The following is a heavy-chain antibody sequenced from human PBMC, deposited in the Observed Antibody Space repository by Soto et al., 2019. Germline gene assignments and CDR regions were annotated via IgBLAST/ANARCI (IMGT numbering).Heavy chain of an antibody. D-gene: IGHD4-17*01. CDR1: GGSIAGSSNY. J-gene: IGHJ4*02. CDR3: ARCSYGDYQN. Sequence: PSETLSVTCTVSGGSIAGSSNYWGWIRQPPGKGLEWIGYIFFSGGTFYNPSLKSRVTISVDTSKNQFSLKLSSVTAADTAVYYCARCSYGDYQNWGQGTLVTVSS. V-gene: IGHV4-30-4*01. CDR2: IFFSGGT.